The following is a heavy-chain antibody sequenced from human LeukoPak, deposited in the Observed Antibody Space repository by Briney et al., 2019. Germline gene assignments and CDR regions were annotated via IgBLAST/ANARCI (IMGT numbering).Heavy chain of an antibody. CDR2: IYHSGST. CDR3: ASYGYYGSGSYYSIPYYFDY. J-gene: IGHJ4*02. V-gene: IGHV4-4*02. D-gene: IGHD3-10*01. Sequence: RPSETLSLTCAVSGGSISSSNWWSWVRQPPGKGLEWIGEIYHSGSTNYNSSLKSRVTISVDKSKNQFSLKLSSVTAADTAVYYCASYGYYGSGSYYSIPYYFDYWGQGTLVTVSS. CDR1: GGSISSSNW.